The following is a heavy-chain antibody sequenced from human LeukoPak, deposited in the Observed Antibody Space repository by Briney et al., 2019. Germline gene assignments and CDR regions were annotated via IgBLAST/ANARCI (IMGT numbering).Heavy chain of an antibody. V-gene: IGHV4-30-4*01. D-gene: IGHD3-22*01. CDR2: IYYSGST. CDR1: GGSISSGDYY. J-gene: IGHJ5*02. Sequence: SETLSLTCTVSGGSISSGDYYWSWIRQPPGKGLEWIGYIYYSGSTYYNPSLKSRVTISVDTSKNQFSLKLSSVTAADTAVYYCAREAYDSSGYWRWWFDPWGQGTLVTVSS. CDR3: AREAYDSSGYWRWWFDP.